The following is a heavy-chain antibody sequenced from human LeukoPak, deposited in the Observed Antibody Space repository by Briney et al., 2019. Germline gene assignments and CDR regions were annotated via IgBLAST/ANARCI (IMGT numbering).Heavy chain of an antibody. CDR1: GFTFSTYA. D-gene: IGHD5-12*01. CDR3: AREQTGYPPPQLVRYYYMDV. V-gene: IGHV3-30*04. Sequence: GGSLRLSCAASGFTFSTYALHWVRQAPGKGLEWVGVISSDGNDKYYGDSVRGRFTISRDTSKSTLYLQMNSLADEHTAVYYCAREQTGYPPPQLVRYYYMDVWGKGTTVTVSS. J-gene: IGHJ6*03. CDR2: ISSDGNDK.